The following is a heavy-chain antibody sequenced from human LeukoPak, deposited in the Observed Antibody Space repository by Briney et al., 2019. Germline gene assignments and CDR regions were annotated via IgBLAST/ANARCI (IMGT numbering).Heavy chain of an antibody. CDR3: ARDTLPFYSSSSYYHYYMDV. D-gene: IGHD6-13*01. Sequence: GRSLRLSCAASGFTFSSYAMHWVRKAPGKGLEWVAVISYDGSNKYYADSVKGRFTISRDNSKNTLYLQMNSLRAEDTAVYYCARDTLPFYSSSSYYHYYMDVWGKGTTVTVSS. V-gene: IGHV3-30*04. CDR2: ISYDGSNK. CDR1: GFTFSSYA. J-gene: IGHJ6*03.